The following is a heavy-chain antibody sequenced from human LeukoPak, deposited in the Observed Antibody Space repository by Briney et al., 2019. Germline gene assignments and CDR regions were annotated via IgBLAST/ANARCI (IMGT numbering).Heavy chain of an antibody. D-gene: IGHD3-22*01. Sequence: PGGSLRLSCAASGFTFSSYSMNWVRQAPGKGLEWVSSISSSSGCKYYADSVKGRFTISRDNAKNSLYLQMSSLRAEHTAVYYCASEHYYDSSGYYYVSSYFDYWGQGTVVSVSS. V-gene: IGHV3-21*03. CDR2: ISSSSGCK. CDR1: GFTFSSYS. J-gene: IGHJ4*02. CDR3: ASEHYYDSSGYYYVSSYFDY.